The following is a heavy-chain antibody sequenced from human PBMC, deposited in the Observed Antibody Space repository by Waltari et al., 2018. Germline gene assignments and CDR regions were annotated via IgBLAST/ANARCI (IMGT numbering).Heavy chain of an antibody. CDR3: ARVKRRFTYYYDSSAPHAFDI. D-gene: IGHD3-22*01. Sequence: QVQLPQWGAGLLKPSETLSLTCAVYGGSFSGSYCSWTRTPPRPGLGWIGEINHSGSTNYNPSLKSRVTISVDTSKNQFSLKLSSVTAADTAVYYCARVKRRFTYYYDSSAPHAFDIWGQGTMVTVSS. V-gene: IGHV4-34*01. CDR1: GGSFSGSY. J-gene: IGHJ3*02. CDR2: INHSGST.